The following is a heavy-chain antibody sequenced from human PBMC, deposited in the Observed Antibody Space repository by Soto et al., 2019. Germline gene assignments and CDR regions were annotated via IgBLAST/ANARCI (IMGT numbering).Heavy chain of an antibody. V-gene: IGHV3-74*01. Sequence: PGGSRRLSCAGSGFTFSGYWMHWVRQAPGKGPVWVSRLNPNGTFTTNADSVKGRFTISRDNSKNTLYLQMNSLRAEDTAVYYCGYSGSSYLYYGMDVWGQGTTVTVSS. D-gene: IGHD6-6*01. CDR3: GYSGSSYLYYGMDV. J-gene: IGHJ6*02. CDR1: GFTFSGYW. CDR2: LNPNGTFT.